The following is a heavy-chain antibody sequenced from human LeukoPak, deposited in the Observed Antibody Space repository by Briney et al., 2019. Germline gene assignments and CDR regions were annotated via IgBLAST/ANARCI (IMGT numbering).Heavy chain of an antibody. CDR2: ISSSGSTI. J-gene: IGHJ4*02. CDR1: GFTFSDYY. V-gene: IGHV3-11*04. CDR3: ARDHKPYYFDY. Sequence: GGSLRLSCAASGFTFSDYYMSWLRQAPGKGLEGVSYISSSGSTIYYADSVKGRFTISRDNAKNSLYLQMNSLRAEDTAVYYCARDHKPYYFDYWGQGTLVTVSS.